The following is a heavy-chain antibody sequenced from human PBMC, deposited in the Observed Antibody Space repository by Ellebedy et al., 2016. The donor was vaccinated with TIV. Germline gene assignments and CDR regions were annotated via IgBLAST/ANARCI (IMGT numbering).Heavy chain of an antibody. J-gene: IGHJ4*02. CDR1: GFTVSRNY. V-gene: IGHV3-66*01. CDR2: IYSGGST. D-gene: IGHD6-19*01. Sequence: PGGSLRLSCAVSGFTVSRNYVTWVRQAPGKGLEWVSLIYSGGSTYYADSLKGRFTISRDNPNNMQYLQMNSLRAEDTAVYYCARGSSGSYPFFDYWGQGILITVSS. CDR3: ARGSSGSYPFFDY.